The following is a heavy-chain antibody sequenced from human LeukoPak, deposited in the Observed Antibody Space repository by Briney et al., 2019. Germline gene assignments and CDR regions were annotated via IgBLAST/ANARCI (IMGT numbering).Heavy chain of an antibody. CDR3: ARGGYSGYDSHYYYGLDG. V-gene: IGHV3-13*01. CDR2: IGIAGDT. Sequence: GGSLRLSCAASGFTFSSYDMHWVRQAPGKGLEWVSAIGIAGDTYYPGSVKGRFTISRENAKNSLYLQMNSLRAGDTAVYYCARGGYSGYDSHYYYGLDGWGQGTTVTVSS. CDR1: GFTFSSYD. D-gene: IGHD5-12*01. J-gene: IGHJ6*02.